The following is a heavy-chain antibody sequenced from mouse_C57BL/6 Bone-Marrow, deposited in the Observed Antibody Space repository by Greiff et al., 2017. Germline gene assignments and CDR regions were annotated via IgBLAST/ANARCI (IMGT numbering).Heavy chain of an antibody. J-gene: IGHJ2*01. D-gene: IGHD2-4*01. Sequence: EVKLVESGGGLVKPGGSLKLSCAASGFTFSSYAMSWVRQTPEKRLAWVATISDGGSYTYYPDNVKGRFTISRDNAKNNLYLQMSHLKSEDTAMYYCARGSYDYDEGFDYWGQGTTLTVSS. CDR3: ARGSYDYDEGFDY. V-gene: IGHV5-4*03. CDR2: ISDGGSYT. CDR1: GFTFSSYA.